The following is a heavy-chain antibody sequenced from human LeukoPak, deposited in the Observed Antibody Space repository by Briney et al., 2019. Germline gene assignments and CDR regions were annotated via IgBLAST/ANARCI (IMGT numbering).Heavy chain of an antibody. V-gene: IGHV1-2*02. CDR2: INPDSGFT. CDR3: APTSEAYTSNRKV. CDR1: GYKFIDDY. J-gene: IGHJ4*02. Sequence: ASVKVSCKTSGYKFIDDYIHWVRQAPGQGLVAMGWINPDSGFTNYAQNFEGRVTMTRDTSISTAYLEVRTLRSDDTAVYYCAPTSEAYTSNRKVWGQGTLVIVSS. D-gene: IGHD3-16*01.